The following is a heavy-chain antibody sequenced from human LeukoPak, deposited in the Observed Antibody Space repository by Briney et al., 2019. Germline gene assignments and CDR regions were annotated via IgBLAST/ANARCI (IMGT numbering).Heavy chain of an antibody. D-gene: IGHD3-16*01. CDR3: ARVGFWGADI. V-gene: IGHV3-21*01. Sequence: GGSLRLSCAASGFTFSSYAMNWVRQAPGKGLEWVSSISSSSSYIYYADSVKGRFTISRDNAKNSLYLQMNSLRAEDTAVYYCARVGFWGADIWGQGTMVTVSS. CDR2: ISSSSSYI. CDR1: GFTFSSYA. J-gene: IGHJ3*02.